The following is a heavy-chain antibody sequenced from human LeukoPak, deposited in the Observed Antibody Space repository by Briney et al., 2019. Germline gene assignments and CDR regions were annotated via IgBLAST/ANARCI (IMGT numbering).Heavy chain of an antibody. Sequence: GGSLRLSCTASGFTIDNFYMSWVRQAPGKGLEWVANIDEAGKDRYYADSVKGRFTISRDNTKNSLYLQMNSLRAEDTALYYCAKDSYGDYGGPYWYFDLWGRGTLVTVSS. CDR3: AKDSYGDYGGPYWYFDL. V-gene: IGHV3-7*03. D-gene: IGHD4-17*01. J-gene: IGHJ2*01. CDR1: GFTIDNFY. CDR2: IDEAGKDR.